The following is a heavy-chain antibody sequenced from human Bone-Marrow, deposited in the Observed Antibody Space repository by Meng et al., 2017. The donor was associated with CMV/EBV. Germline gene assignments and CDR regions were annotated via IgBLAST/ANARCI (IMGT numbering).Heavy chain of an antibody. V-gene: IGHV3-30*02. CDR3: VGHQGGPREGVRLV. CDR1: EFIFNNYG. D-gene: IGHD3-16*01. J-gene: IGHJ4*02. Sequence: GESLKISCVASEFIFNNYGIHWLRQAPGKGLEWLSFIDINGENRYNVDIVKGRFIVAKDKSKNTVFLQMNSLGVEDTAVYYCVGHQGGPREGVRLVWGQGTLVTVSS. CDR2: IDINGENR.